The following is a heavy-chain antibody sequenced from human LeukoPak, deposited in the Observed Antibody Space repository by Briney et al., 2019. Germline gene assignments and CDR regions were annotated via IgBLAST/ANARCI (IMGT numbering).Heavy chain of an antibody. Sequence: GGSLRLSCAASGFTFSTYWMAWVRQAPGKGLERVASMKQDGNEKYYVDSVKGRFTISRDNAKNSLNLQMNSLRAEDTAVYYCARDAESGGSYFDYWGQGTLVTVS. V-gene: IGHV3-7*01. CDR2: MKQDGNEK. CDR1: GFTFSTYW. CDR3: ARDAESGGSYFDY. J-gene: IGHJ4*02. D-gene: IGHD2-15*01.